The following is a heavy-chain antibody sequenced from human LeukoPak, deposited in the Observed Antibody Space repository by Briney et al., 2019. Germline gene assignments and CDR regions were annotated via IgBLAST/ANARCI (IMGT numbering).Heavy chain of an antibody. J-gene: IGHJ6*04. CDR3: ARAPLGYLMDV. D-gene: IGHD6-13*01. CDR2: INHSGST. CDR1: GGSFSGYY. Sequence: PSETLSLTCAVYGGSFSGYYWSWTRQPPGKGLEWIGEINHSGSTNYNPSLKSRVTISVDTSKNQFSLKLSSVTAADTAVYYCARAPLGYLMDVRGKGTTVTVSS. V-gene: IGHV4-34*01.